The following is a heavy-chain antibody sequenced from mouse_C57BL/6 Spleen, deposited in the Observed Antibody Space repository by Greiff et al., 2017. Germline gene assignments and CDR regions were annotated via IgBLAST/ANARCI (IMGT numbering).Heavy chain of an antibody. D-gene: IGHD1-1*01. CDR2: INPGSGGT. J-gene: IGHJ4*01. CDR3: ARAVVPYYAMDY. Sequence: QVQLKESGAELVRPGTSVKVSCKASGYAFTNYLIEWVKQRPGQGLEWIGVINPGSGGTNYNEKFKGKATLTADKSSSTAYMQLSSLTSEDSVVYFCARAVVPYYAMDYWGQGTSVTVSS. CDR1: GYAFTNYL. V-gene: IGHV1-54*01.